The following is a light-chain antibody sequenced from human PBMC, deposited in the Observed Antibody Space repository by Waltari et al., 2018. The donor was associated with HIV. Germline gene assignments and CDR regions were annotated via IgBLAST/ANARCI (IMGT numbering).Light chain of an antibody. CDR1: SSNIGNNA. CDR2: YDD. J-gene: IGLJ1*01. V-gene: IGLV1-36*01. Sequence: QSVLSQSPSVSEAPRQRVTISCSGSSSNIGNNAVNWYQQVPGTAPKLLIYYDDLLSSGVSDRFSGSKSGTSASLAIRGLQPEDEADYFCAAWDDSLNGYVFGSGTKVIV. CDR3: AAWDDSLNGYV.